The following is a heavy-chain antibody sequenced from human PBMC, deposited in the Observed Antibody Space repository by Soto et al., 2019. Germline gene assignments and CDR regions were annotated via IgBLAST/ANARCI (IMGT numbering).Heavy chain of an antibody. Sequence: SETLSLTCTVSGGSISNGGYYWTWIRQYPGKGLEWIGYIHYNGNTYYSPSLKSRLTISLDPSKNQFSLSLSSMTAADTAVYFCATLIRFSYGYEDYFDHWGQGTLVTVSS. D-gene: IGHD5-18*01. CDR1: GGSISNGGYY. V-gene: IGHV4-31*03. CDR2: IHYNGNT. J-gene: IGHJ4*02. CDR3: ATLIRFSYGYEDYFDH.